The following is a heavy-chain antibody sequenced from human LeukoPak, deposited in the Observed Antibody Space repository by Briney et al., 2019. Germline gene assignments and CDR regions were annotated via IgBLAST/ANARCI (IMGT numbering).Heavy chain of an antibody. V-gene: IGHV5-51*01. CDR2: IYPGNSDT. CDR1: GYIFTSYW. CDR3: ARLGTTSGDGMDV. Sequence: GESLEISCKGSGYIFTSYWIGWVRQMPGKGLEWMGIIYPGNSDTRYRPSFQGQVTISADKSITTAYLQWSSLKASDTAVYYCARLGTTSGDGMDVWGKGTTVTVSS. J-gene: IGHJ6*04. D-gene: IGHD2-2*01.